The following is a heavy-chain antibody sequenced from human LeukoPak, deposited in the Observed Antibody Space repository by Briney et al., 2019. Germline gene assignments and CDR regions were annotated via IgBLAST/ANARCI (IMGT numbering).Heavy chain of an antibody. D-gene: IGHD3-10*02. J-gene: IGHJ4*02. CDR1: GASVTTYY. Sequence: SETLSLTCTVSGASVTTYYWSWLRQPPGMGLEWIAYIYSSVNGESTMYNPSLKGRVTISVDMSKNQFSLRLSFVTAADTAVYYCVRHDVVPVVRRGFDDWGQGTLVSVSS. V-gene: IGHV4-59*08. CDR3: VRHDVVPVVRRGFDD. CDR2: IYSSVNGEST.